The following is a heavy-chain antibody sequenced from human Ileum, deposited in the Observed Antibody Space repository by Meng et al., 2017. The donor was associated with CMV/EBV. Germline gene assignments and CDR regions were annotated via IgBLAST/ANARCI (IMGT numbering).Heavy chain of an antibody. V-gene: IGHV3-23*01. Sequence: GESLKISCAASGFTFSTYVMTWVRQSPGKGLEWVSSISGAGGSTKNADSVKGRSTISRDNSKNTMYLQMDSLRAEDTAVYYCARITGPAAEGFYHYQYGMDVWGQGTTVTVSS. J-gene: IGHJ6*02. D-gene: IGHD2-2*01. CDR1: GFTFSTYV. CDR3: ARITGPAAEGFYHYQYGMDV. CDR2: ISGAGGST.